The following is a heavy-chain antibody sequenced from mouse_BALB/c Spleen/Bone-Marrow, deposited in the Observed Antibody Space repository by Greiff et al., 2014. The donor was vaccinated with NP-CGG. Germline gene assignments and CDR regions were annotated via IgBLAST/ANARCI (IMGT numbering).Heavy chain of an antibody. CDR3: ARHQRYYAMDY. Sequence: DVKLQESGGDLVKPGGSLKLSCAASGFTFSSYGMSWGRQTPDKRLEWVATISSGGSNTYYPDSVKGRFTISRDNAKNTLYLQMSSLKSEDTAIYYCARHQRYYAMDYWGQGTSVTVSS. CDR2: ISSGGSNT. V-gene: IGHV5-6*02. CDR1: GFTFSSYG. J-gene: IGHJ4*01.